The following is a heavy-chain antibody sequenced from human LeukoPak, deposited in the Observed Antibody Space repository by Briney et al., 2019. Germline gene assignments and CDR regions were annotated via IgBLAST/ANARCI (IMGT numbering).Heavy chain of an antibody. D-gene: IGHD3-3*02. J-gene: IGHJ6*02. CDR2: INHSGAT. CDR1: GGSLSGYY. Sequence: PSETLSLTCAVYGGSLSGYYWSWIRQPPGKGLEWIGEINHSGATNYNPSLKSRVTISVDTSKNQFSLKLSSVTAADTAVYYCASSRFGVVTPWITRMDVWGQGTTVTVSS. CDR3: ASSRFGVVTPWITRMDV. V-gene: IGHV4-34*01.